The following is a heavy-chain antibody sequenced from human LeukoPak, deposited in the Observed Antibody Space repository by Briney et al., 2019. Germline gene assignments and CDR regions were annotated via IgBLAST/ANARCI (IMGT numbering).Heavy chain of an antibody. CDR1: GFTPTIYS. CDR2: ISSTGSAT. Sequence: PGRTLRLSCAASGFTPTIYSMHGVRHAPAKGLVCVSHISSTGSATTYADSVKGRFTIYRDNAKNSLYLQMNSLRAEDTAVYYCARSENDYDFWSGYYGDVPGGSFDYWGQGTLVTVSS. CDR3: ARSENDYDFWSGYYGDVPGGSFDY. J-gene: IGHJ4*02. V-gene: IGHV3-48*01. D-gene: IGHD3-3*01.